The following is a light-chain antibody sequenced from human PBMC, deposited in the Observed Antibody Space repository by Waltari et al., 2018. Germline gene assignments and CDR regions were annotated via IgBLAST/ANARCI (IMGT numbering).Light chain of an antibody. CDR1: PSVTRT. CDR2: GAS. V-gene: IGKV3-20*01. Sequence: IASTQSPGTLSLSPGERATLSCRASPSVTRTLAWYQHKPGQAPRVLSSGASNRATGIPDRFSGSGSGTDFSLTISRLEHEDFAVYYCQHYLRLPATFGQGTKVEIK. CDR3: QHYLRLPAT. J-gene: IGKJ1*01.